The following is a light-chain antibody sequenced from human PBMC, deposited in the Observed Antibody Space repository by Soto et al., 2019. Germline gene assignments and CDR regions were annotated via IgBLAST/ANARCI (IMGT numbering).Light chain of an antibody. Sequence: ESVLMQYPDILSLSPGERATVSCRASETITNNDLDWYQQKPGQAPRLLLYGASTRPTGIPDRFSGSGSGTDFTLTIDRLEPEDVAVYFCHHYGSSPPYTFGQGTKLDIK. CDR2: GAS. J-gene: IGKJ2*01. CDR3: HHYGSSPPYT. V-gene: IGKV3-20*01. CDR1: ETITNND.